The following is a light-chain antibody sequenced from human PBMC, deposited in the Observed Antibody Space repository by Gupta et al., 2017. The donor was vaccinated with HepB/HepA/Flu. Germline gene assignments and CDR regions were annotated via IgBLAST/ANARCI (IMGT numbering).Light chain of an antibody. CDR1: SLRSYF. J-gene: IGLJ2*01. CDR3: SSRDSSGNHVV. V-gene: IGLV3-19*01. CDR2: NNN. Sequence: SSELTQDPAVSVALGQTVRITCQGDSLRSYFASWYQQKPGQAPILVIYNNNNRPSGIPDRFSRSSSGNTVSLTITGTQADDEADYYCSSRDSSGNHVVFGGGTKLTVL.